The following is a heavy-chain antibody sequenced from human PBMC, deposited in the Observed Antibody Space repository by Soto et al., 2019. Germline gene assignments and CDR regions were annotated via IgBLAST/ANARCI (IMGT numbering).Heavy chain of an antibody. V-gene: IGHV3-23*01. CDR1: GFTFSNYA. CDR2: IGGRGTSS. D-gene: IGHD3-22*01. Sequence: QPGGSLRLSCAASGFTFSNYAMSWVRQAPGKGLEWVSGIGGRGTSSYYADSVKGRFAISRDNSYNTLFLQLHRLRAEDTAVYYCAKSRYADSSGDYYDSWGQGSRVTVYS. J-gene: IGHJ5*01. CDR3: AKSRYADSSGDYYDS.